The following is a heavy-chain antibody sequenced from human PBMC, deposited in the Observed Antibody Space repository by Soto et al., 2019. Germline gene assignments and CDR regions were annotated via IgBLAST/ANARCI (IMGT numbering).Heavy chain of an antibody. V-gene: IGHV1-8*01. J-gene: IGHJ4*02. CDR2: VNPNSGNA. CDR3: SRSKCRVTGPREFDQ. Sequence: QVQLVQSGAEVKKPGASVKVSCKASGYTFTTFDINWVRQATGQGPEWMGRVNPNSGNADYAQNFQGRVTLTMNTYTSTAYTELSSLRSEHTAIYYCSRSKCRVTGPREFDQGGQGTPVNVSS. D-gene: IGHD2-21*02. CDR1: GYTFTTFD.